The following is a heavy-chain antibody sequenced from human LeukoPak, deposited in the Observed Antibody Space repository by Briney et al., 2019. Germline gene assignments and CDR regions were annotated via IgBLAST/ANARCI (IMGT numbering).Heavy chain of an antibody. CDR2: VSKRGST. D-gene: IGHD4-17*01. Sequence: SETLSLTCTVSGDSISSTTHYWTWIRQPAGKGLEWIGRVSKRGSTNYNPSLKSRVTISVDTSKNQFSLKLSSVTAADTAVYYCAMTTVTSTDAFDIWGQGTMVTVSS. CDR3: AMTTVTSTDAFDI. CDR1: GDSISSTTHY. V-gene: IGHV4-61*02. J-gene: IGHJ3*02.